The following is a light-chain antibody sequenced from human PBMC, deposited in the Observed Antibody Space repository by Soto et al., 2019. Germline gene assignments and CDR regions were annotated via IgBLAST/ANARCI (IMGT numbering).Light chain of an antibody. CDR3: QQYYSTPPVT. Sequence: DIVMTQSPDSLAVSLGERATINCKSSQSVLYSSNNKNYLAWYQQKPGQPPKLLIYWASTREYGVPDRFSGSRSGTDFTLTFSSLQVEDVAVYYCQQYYSTPPVTFGPGTKVEIK. CDR1: QSVLYSSNNKNY. J-gene: IGKJ1*01. CDR2: WAS. V-gene: IGKV4-1*01.